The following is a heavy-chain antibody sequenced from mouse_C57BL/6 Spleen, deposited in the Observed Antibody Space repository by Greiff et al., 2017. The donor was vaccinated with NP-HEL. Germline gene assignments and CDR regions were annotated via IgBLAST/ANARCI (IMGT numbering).Heavy chain of an antibody. CDR2: INPNYGTT. V-gene: IGHV1-39*01. D-gene: IGHD1-1*01. CDR1: GYSFTDYN. CDR3: DRSGIHYGSSYEDGLAY. Sequence: VQLQQSGPELVKPGASVKISCKASGYSFTDYNMNWVKQSNGKSLEWIGVINPNYGTTSYNQKFKGKATLTVDQSSSTAYMPLNSLTSEVSAVYVCDRSGIHYGSSYEDGLAYWGQGTLVTVSA. J-gene: IGHJ3*01.